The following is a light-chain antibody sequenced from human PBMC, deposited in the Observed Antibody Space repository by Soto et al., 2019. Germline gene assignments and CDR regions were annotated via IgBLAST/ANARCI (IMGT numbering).Light chain of an antibody. CDR2: AAS. Sequence: DIQMTQSPSTLSATVGDRVTITCRASQSIITSLAWYQQKPGKAPKRLIYAASSLQSGVPSRFSGSGSGTEFTLTISSLQPDDFATYYCQQYETFSGTFGPGTKVDIK. CDR1: QSIITS. CDR3: QQYETFSGT. J-gene: IGKJ1*01. V-gene: IGKV1-5*01.